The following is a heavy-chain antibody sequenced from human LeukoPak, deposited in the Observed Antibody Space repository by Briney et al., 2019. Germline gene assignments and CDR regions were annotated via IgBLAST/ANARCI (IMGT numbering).Heavy chain of an antibody. J-gene: IGHJ4*02. V-gene: IGHV3-49*04. CDR3: TRGRVIMIRGVIAYFDY. Sequence: PGGSLRLSCTASGFTVGDYAMSWVRQAPGKGLEWVGFIRSKAYGGTTEYAASVKGRFTISRDDSKSIAYLQMNSLKTEDTAVYYCTRGRVIMIRGVIAYFDYWGQGTLVTVSS. CDR1: GFTVGDYA. CDR2: IRSKAYGGTT. D-gene: IGHD3-10*01.